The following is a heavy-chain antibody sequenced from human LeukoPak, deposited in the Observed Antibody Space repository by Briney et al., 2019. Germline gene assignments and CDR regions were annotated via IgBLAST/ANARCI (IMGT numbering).Heavy chain of an antibody. CDR3: ARDNNQLLFRWFDP. V-gene: IGHV4-31*03. Sequence: SETLSLTCTVSGGSISSGGYYWSWIRQHPGKGLEWIEYIYYSGSTYYNPSLKSRVTISVDTSKNQFSLKLSSVTAADTAVYYCARDNNQLLFRWFDPWGQGTLVTVSS. D-gene: IGHD2-2*01. CDR2: IYYSGST. CDR1: GGSISSGGYY. J-gene: IGHJ5*02.